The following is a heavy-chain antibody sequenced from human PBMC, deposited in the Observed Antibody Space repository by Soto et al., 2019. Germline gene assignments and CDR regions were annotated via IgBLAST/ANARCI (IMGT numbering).Heavy chain of an antibody. Sequence: SVKVSCKASGGTFSTYTFSWVRQAPGQGLEWMGRIIPIFGTPYYAQKFQGRVTITADKSTSTVYMELSSLGSDDTAVYFCARGLECRGYCLDKPTWFGPWGQGXLVTVSS. D-gene: IGHD2-15*01. J-gene: IGHJ5*02. V-gene: IGHV1-69*06. CDR2: IIPIFGTP. CDR1: GGTFSTYT. CDR3: ARGLECRGYCLDKPTWFGP.